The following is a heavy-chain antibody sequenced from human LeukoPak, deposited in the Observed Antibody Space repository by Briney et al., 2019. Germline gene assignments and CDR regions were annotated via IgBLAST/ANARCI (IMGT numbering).Heavy chain of an antibody. V-gene: IGHV3-7*01. CDR2: IKYDGSEK. Sequence: GGSLRLSCAASGFTLSYWMRWVRQAPGKGLEWVANIKYDGSEKDYVDSVKGRFTISRDNAKNSLYLQMNSLRAEDTAVYYCARDIAAPGLFFDYWGQGTLVTVSS. D-gene: IGHD6-13*01. CDR1: GFTLSYW. CDR3: ARDIAAPGLFFDY. J-gene: IGHJ4*02.